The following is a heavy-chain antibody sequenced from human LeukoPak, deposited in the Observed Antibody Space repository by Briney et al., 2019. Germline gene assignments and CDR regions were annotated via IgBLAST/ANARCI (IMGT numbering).Heavy chain of an antibody. CDR2: IYHSGRT. CDR3: TSGSGTYYPFDY. Sequence: SETLSLTCAVSGGSISSSNWWSWVRQPPGKGLEWIGEIYHSGRTNYNPSLKSRVTISVDTSKSQFSLKLSSVTAADTAVYYCTSGSGTYYPFDYWGQGTLVTVSS. CDR1: GGSISSSNW. V-gene: IGHV4-4*02. D-gene: IGHD1-26*01. J-gene: IGHJ4*02.